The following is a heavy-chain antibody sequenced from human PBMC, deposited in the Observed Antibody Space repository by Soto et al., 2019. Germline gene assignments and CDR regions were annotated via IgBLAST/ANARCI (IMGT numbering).Heavy chain of an antibody. Sequence: SETLSLTCTVSCASINNFYWSWIRQPPGKGLEWIAYIFQSVSTSYNPSLQSRVTISLDTSNNRCSLKLSSVTAADTAVYYCARLDITMVRGVVTDGWFDTWGPGTLVTVSS. CDR3: ARLDITMVRGVVTDGWFDT. CDR2: IFQSVST. J-gene: IGHJ5*02. D-gene: IGHD3-10*01. V-gene: IGHV4-59*08. CDR1: CASINNFY.